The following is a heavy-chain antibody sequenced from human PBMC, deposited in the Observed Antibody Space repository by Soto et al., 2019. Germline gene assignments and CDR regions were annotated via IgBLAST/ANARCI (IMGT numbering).Heavy chain of an antibody. CDR3: ARVDAGYSSSWSPFQH. CDR1: GGTFSSYA. J-gene: IGHJ1*01. Sequence: SVKVSCKASGGTFSSYAISWVRQAPGQGLEWMGGIIPIFGTANYAQKFQGRVTITADESTSTAYMELSSLRSEDTAVYYCARVDAGYSSSWSPFQHWGQGTLVTV. CDR2: IIPIFGTA. V-gene: IGHV1-69*13. D-gene: IGHD6-13*01.